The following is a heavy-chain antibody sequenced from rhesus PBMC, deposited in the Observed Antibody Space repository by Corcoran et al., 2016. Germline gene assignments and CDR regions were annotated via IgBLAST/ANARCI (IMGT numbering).Heavy chain of an antibody. J-gene: IGHJ4*01. CDR2: IYWDDDK. CDR3: ARRTNYFDY. CDR1: GFSISTSGMG. V-gene: IGHV2-174*01. Sequence: QVTLKESGPALVKPTQPLTLTCTFSGFSISTSGMGVGWIRQPPGKALEWLALIYWDDDKYYSTSLKSRLTISKDTSKNQVVLTMTNMDPVDTATYYCARRTNYFDYWGQGVLVTVSS.